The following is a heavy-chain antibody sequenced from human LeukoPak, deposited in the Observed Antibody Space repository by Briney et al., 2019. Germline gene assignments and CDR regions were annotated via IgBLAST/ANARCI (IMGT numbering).Heavy chain of an antibody. CDR3: AREEIGGDSIGHYYFDY. CDR1: GGTLSSYA. Sequence: GASVKVSCKASGGTLSSYAISWVRQAPGQGLEWMGGIIPIFGTANYAQKFQGRVTITADESTSTAYMELSSLRSEDTAVYYCAREEIGGDSIGHYYFDYWGQGTLVTVSS. CDR2: IIPIFGTA. D-gene: IGHD2-21*02. V-gene: IGHV1-69*13. J-gene: IGHJ4*02.